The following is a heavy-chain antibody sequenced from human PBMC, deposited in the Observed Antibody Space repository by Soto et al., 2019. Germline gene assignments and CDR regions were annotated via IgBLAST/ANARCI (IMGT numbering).Heavy chain of an antibody. D-gene: IGHD2-2*01. V-gene: IGHV3-23*01. Sequence: GGSLRLSCAASGFTFSSYAMSWVRQAPGKGLEWVSAISGSGGSTYYADSVKGRFTISRDNSKNTLYLQMNSLRAEDTAVYYSAKSRGPDIVVVPAARPYYYYGMDVWGQGTTVTVSS. CDR3: AKSRGPDIVVVPAARPYYYYGMDV. J-gene: IGHJ6*02. CDR1: GFTFSSYA. CDR2: ISGSGGST.